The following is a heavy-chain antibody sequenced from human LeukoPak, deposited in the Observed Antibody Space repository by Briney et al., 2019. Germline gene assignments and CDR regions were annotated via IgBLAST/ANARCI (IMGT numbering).Heavy chain of an antibody. V-gene: IGHV3-48*01. CDR3: ARRESTAMVRGGVDY. D-gene: IGHD3-10*01. Sequence: GGSLRLSCAASGFTFTKYSMHWVRQTPGKGLEWVSYISSGSTTIYYTDSVKGRFTISRDNAKNSLYLQMNSLRAEDTAVYYCARRESTAMVRGGVDYWGQGTLVTVSS. CDR1: GFTFTKYS. J-gene: IGHJ4*02. CDR2: ISSGSTTI.